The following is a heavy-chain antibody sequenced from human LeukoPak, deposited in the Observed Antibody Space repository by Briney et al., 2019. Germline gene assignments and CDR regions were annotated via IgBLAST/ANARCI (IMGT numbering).Heavy chain of an antibody. V-gene: IGHV3-33*01. D-gene: IGHD3-22*01. Sequence: AGGSLRLSCAASGFTFSSYGMHWVRQAPGKGLEWVAVIWYDGSNKYYADSVKGRFTISRDNAKNSLYLQMNSLRAEDTAVYYCARVTMIVRYMDVWGKGTTVTVSS. CDR1: GFTFSSYG. J-gene: IGHJ6*03. CDR3: ARVTMIVRYMDV. CDR2: IWYDGSNK.